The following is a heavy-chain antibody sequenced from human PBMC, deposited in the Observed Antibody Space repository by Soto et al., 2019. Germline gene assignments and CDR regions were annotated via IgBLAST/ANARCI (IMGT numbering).Heavy chain of an antibody. J-gene: IGHJ4*02. CDR2: IYWDDDK. D-gene: IGHD6-13*01. CDR3: AHRRGAEAGDEAFDY. CDR1: GFSLSTSGVG. Sequence: QITLKESGPTLVKPTQTLTLTCTFSGFSLSTSGVGVGWIRQPPGKALEWLALIYWDDDKRYSPSLKSRLTITKDTSKNQVVLTMTNMDPVDTATYYCAHRRGAEAGDEAFDYWGQGTLVTVSS. V-gene: IGHV2-5*02.